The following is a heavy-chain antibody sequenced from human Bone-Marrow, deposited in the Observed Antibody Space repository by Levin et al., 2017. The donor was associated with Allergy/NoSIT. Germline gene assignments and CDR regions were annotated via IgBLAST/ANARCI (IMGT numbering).Heavy chain of an antibody. Sequence: LSLTCAASGFTFSTYGMHWVRQAPGKGLEWVAVISYDGNDFYADSVKGRFTISRDNSKNTLYLQMNSLGSEDTAVYYCVKTGGLRTNYYFDYWGQGTLVTVSS. CDR2: ISYDGND. J-gene: IGHJ4*02. CDR3: VKTGGLRTNYYFDY. V-gene: IGHV3-30*18. CDR1: GFTFSTYG. D-gene: IGHD2-8*01.